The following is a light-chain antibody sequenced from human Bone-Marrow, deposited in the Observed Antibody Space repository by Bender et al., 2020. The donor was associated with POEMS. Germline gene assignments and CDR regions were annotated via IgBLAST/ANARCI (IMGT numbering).Light chain of an antibody. CDR3: ATWDANLSGPYVV. CDR2: RSD. V-gene: IGLV1-47*01. Sequence: QSVLTQPPSVSGAPGQRVTISCSGSGSNIGGYPVNWYQQLPGTAPRLLMYRSDQRPSGVPDRFSGSKSGTAASLAINGLRSEDEADYYCATWDANLSGPYVVFGGGTKLTVL. CDR1: GSNIGGYP. J-gene: IGLJ2*01.